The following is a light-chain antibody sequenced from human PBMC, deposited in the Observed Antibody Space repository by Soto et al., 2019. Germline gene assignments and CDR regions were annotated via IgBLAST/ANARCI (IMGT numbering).Light chain of an antibody. CDR1: QSLVYSDGNTY. CDR3: MQGTHWPWT. V-gene: IGKV2-30*01. J-gene: IGKJ1*01. Sequence: DVVMTQSPLSLPVTLGQPASISCRSSQSLVYSDGNTYLNWSQQRPGQSPRRLIYKVSNRDSGVPDRFSGRGSGTDVTLKISRVEAEDVGVYYCMQGTHWPWTFGQGTKVEIK. CDR2: KVS.